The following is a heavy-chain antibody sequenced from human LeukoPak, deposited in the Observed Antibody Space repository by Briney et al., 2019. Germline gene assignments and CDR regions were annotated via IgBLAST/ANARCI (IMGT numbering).Heavy chain of an antibody. Sequence: SETLSLTCTVSGYSIRSGYYWGWIRQPPGKGLEWIGSMYHSGSTYYNPSLRSRVIISVDTSKNQFSLKLSSVTAADTAVYYCARDPSSGWAYYFDYWGQGTLVTVSS. V-gene: IGHV4-38-2*02. CDR2: MYHSGST. J-gene: IGHJ4*02. CDR1: GYSIRSGYY. CDR3: ARDPSSGWAYYFDY. D-gene: IGHD6-19*01.